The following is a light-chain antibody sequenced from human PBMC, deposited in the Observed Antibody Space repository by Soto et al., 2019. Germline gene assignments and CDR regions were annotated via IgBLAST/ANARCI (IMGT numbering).Light chain of an antibody. CDR3: QQRSNFIT. CDR1: PSVTNF. J-gene: IGKJ5*01. Sequence: EIVLTQSPATLSLSPGERATLSCRASPSVTNFLAWYQQKPGQAPRLLIYDASNRATGIPARFSGSGSGTDFTLTISSLESEDFAVYYCQQRSNFITFGQGTRLEI. CDR2: DAS. V-gene: IGKV3-11*01.